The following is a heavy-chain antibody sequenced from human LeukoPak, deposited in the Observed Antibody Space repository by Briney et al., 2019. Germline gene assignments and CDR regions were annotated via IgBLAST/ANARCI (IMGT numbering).Heavy chain of an antibody. CDR1: GFTFSSYD. CDR3: ARGTAVAGTFDY. CDR2: IGTAGDT. Sequence: GRSLRLSCAASGFTFSSYDMHWVRQPTGKGLEWVSAIGTAGDTYYPGSVKGRFTISRENAKNSLYRQMNSLRAGDTAVYYCARGTAVAGTFDYWGQGTLVTVSS. D-gene: IGHD6-19*01. J-gene: IGHJ4*02. V-gene: IGHV3-13*01.